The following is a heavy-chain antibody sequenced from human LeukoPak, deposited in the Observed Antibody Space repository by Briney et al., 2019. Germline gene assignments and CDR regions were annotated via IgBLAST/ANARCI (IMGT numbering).Heavy chain of an antibody. CDR3: ARIRGDAFDI. CDR1: GYPISSGYY. V-gene: IGHV4-38-2*02. Sequence: SETLSLTCTVSGYPISSGYYWGWIRQPPGKGLEWIGSIYHSGSTYYNPSLKSRVTISVDTSKNQFSLKLSSVTAADTAVYYCARIRGDAFDIWGQGTMVTVSS. CDR2: IYHSGST. J-gene: IGHJ3*02.